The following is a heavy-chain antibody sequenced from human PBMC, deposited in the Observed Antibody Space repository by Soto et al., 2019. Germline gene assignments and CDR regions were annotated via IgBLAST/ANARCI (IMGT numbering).Heavy chain of an antibody. Sequence: SLRLSCAASGFSVRTNYMSWVRQAPGKGLEWVSVFESGGSIYYADSVKGRFIISRDYAKNTVYLQMNSLRADDTAVYYCARAGVTPHFFDYWGQGTLVTVSS. D-gene: IGHD2-21*02. J-gene: IGHJ4*02. CDR3: ARAGVTPHFFDY. CDR1: GFSVRTNY. V-gene: IGHV3-53*01. CDR2: FESGGSI.